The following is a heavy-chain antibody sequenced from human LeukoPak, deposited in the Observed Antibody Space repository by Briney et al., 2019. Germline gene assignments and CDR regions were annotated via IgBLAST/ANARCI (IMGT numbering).Heavy chain of an antibody. V-gene: IGHV1-8*03. CDR2: LNPKSGNT. Sequence: ATVKVSCKTSGYTFTNYDINWVRQATGQGLEWMGWLNPKSGNTRYAQKFQGRVTITRDNSVGTAYMELSGLTSEDTAVYYCARAEEDVGVPNCAFDFWGQGTLVTVSS. J-gene: IGHJ3*01. CDR1: GYTFTNYD. D-gene: IGHD2-15*01. CDR3: ARAEEDVGVPNCAFDF.